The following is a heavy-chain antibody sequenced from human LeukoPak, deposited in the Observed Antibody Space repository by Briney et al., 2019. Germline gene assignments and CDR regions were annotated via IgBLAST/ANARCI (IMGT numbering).Heavy chain of an antibody. Sequence: PETLSLTCAVYGGSFSGYYWSWIRQPPGKGLEWIGEINHSGSTNYNPSLKSRVTISVDTSKNQFSLKLSSVTAADTAVYYCARVRRGYYTNTDYFDYWGQGTLVTVSS. J-gene: IGHJ4*02. CDR1: GGSFSGYY. CDR2: INHSGST. D-gene: IGHD3-3*01. V-gene: IGHV4-34*01. CDR3: ARVRRGYYTNTDYFDY.